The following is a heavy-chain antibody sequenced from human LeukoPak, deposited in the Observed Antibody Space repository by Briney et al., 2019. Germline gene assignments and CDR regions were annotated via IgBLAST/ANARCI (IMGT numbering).Heavy chain of an antibody. V-gene: IGHV4-34*01. CDR2: INHSGST. D-gene: IGHD3-22*01. CDR3: ARGSPVKYYYDSSGFAAGPVWFDP. CDR1: GGSFSGYY. Sequence: SETLSPTCAVYGGSFSGYYWSWIRQPPGKGLEWIGEINHSGSTNYNPSLKSRVTISVDTSKNQFSLKLSSVTAADTAVYYCARGSPVKYYYDSSGFAAGPVWFDPWGQGTLVTVSS. J-gene: IGHJ5*02.